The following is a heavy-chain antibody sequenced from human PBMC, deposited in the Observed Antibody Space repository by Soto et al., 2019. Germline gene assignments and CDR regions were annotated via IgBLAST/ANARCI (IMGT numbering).Heavy chain of an antibody. V-gene: IGHV4-61*01. CDR3: AREDRAHHPPFAR. CDR2: LYYSGTT. Sequence: SETMSLTCTVSGGSISSGYYYWSWLRQPPGKGLEWIGYLYYSGTTNYNPSLKSRAAISIDTSKNQFSLKLNSVTAADTAVYYCAREDRAHHPPFARRSKGILVTVSA. D-gene: IGHD5-18*01. J-gene: IGHJ5*02. CDR1: GGSISSGYYY.